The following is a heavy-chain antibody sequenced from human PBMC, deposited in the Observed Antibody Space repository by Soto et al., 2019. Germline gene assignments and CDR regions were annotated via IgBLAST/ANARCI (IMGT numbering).Heavy chain of an antibody. CDR2: IHYSGNT. D-gene: IGHD3-10*01. V-gene: IGHV4-39*01. CDR3: ARGLAITMVRGIITRGLNWFAP. CDR1: GGSISSSSFF. Sequence: SETLSLTCTVSGGSISSSSFFWAWIRLPPGKGLEWIGSIHYSGNTYYNPSLKSRVTMSVDTSKNQFSLNLSSVTAADTAMYYCARGLAITMVRGIITRGLNWFAPWGQGTLVTVSS. J-gene: IGHJ5*02.